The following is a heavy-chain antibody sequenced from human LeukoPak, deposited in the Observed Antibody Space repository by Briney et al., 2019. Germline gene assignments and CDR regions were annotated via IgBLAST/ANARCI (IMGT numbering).Heavy chain of an antibody. V-gene: IGHV3-7*01. Sequence: GGSLRLSYAASGFTFSSYWMTWVRQGPGKGLEWVANIKPDGSLIYYVDSVKGRFTISRDNAKNSLYLQMNSLRAEDTAVYYCAKWELYSGFYYIDYWGQGTLATVSS. CDR3: AKWELYSGFYYIDY. CDR2: IKPDGSLI. D-gene: IGHD1-26*01. CDR1: GFTFSSYW. J-gene: IGHJ4*02.